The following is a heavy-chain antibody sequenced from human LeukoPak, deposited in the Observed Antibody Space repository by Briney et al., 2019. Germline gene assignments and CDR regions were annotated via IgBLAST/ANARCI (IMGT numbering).Heavy chain of an antibody. J-gene: IGHJ4*02. D-gene: IGHD1-26*01. CDR3: ARGVGATGGLFDY. CDR2: ISYDGSNK. V-gene: IGHV3-30-3*01. Sequence: GGSLRLSCAASGFTFSSYAMHWVRQAPGKGLEWVAVISYDGSNKYYADSVKGRFTISRDNSKNTLYLQMNSLRAEDTAVYYCARGVGATGGLFDYWGQGTLVTVSS. CDR1: GFTFSSYA.